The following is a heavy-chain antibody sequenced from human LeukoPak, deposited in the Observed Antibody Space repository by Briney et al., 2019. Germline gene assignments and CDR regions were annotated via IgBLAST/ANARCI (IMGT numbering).Heavy chain of an antibody. V-gene: IGHV1-46*01. D-gene: IGHD5-12*01. CDR3: TRIQGAAISGSYYFDY. Sequence: GASVKVSCKASGYTFTSHYMHWVRQAPGQGLEWMGIINSSGGSTSYAQKFQGRVTMTRDMSTSTVYMELSSLRSEDTAVYYCTRIQGAAISGSYYFDYWGQGTLVTVSS. CDR1: GYTFTSHY. CDR2: INSSGGST. J-gene: IGHJ4*02.